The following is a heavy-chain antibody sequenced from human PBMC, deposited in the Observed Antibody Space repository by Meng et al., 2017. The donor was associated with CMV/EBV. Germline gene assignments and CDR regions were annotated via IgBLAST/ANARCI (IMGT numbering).Heavy chain of an antibody. J-gene: IGHJ4*02. CDR2: ISSSSSYI. CDR1: GVSFSRYS. Sequence: EGQVVEVGGGLVKPGVFPRLSRAAYGVSFSRYSMNWVRQDPGKGREWVSSISSSSSYIYYADSVKRRFTISRDNAKNSLYLQMTSLRAEDTAVYYCARTFTSGSYSNPDYWGQGTLVTVSS. CDR3: ARTFTSGSYSNPDY. V-gene: IGHV3-21*01. D-gene: IGHD1-26*01.